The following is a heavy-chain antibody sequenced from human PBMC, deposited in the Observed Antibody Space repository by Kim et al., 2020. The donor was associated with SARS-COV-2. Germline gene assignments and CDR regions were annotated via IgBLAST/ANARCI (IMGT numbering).Heavy chain of an antibody. Sequence: GGSLRLSCAASGFTFSNYWMHWVRQVPGKGLVWVSRINTDGSETAYSDSVKGRFTISRDIAKNTLYLQMNSLTAEDTAVYYCVRDGSLTAYSPGAFDIWG. CDR3: VRDGSLTAYSPGAFDI. J-gene: IGHJ3*02. CDR1: GFTFSNYW. CDR2: INTDGSET. V-gene: IGHV3-74*01. D-gene: IGHD3-9*01.